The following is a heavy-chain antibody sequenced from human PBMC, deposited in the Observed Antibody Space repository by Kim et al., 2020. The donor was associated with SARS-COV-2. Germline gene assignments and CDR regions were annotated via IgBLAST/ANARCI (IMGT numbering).Heavy chain of an antibody. CDR2: ISYDGSNK. V-gene: IGHV3-30*04. Sequence: GGSLRLSCAASGFTFSSYAMHWVRQAPGKGLEWVAVISYDGSNKYYADSVKGRFTISRDNSKNTLYLQMNSLRAEDTAVYYCARRQCLVPFDYWGQGTLV. CDR1: GFTFSSYA. CDR3: ARRQCLVPFDY. D-gene: IGHD6-19*01. J-gene: IGHJ4*02.